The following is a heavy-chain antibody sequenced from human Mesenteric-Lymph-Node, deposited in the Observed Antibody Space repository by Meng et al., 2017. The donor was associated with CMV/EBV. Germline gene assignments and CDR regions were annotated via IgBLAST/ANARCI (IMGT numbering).Heavy chain of an antibody. CDR1: GGSFNDHY. V-gene: IGHV4-34*01. D-gene: IGHD2-2*01. J-gene: IGHJ4*02. CDR3: ATAPIYQLPDY. Sequence: SETLSLTCAVYGGSFNDHYWTWIRQPPGKGLEWIGEINDSGSANYNPSLKSRVTISVDPSKRQFSLKVRSVTAADTAVYYCATAPIYQLPDYWDQGTLVTVSS. CDR2: INDSGSA.